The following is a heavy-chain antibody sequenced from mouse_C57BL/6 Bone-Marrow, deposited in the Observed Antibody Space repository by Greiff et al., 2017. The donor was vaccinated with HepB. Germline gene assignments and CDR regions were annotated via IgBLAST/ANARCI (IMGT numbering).Heavy chain of an antibody. D-gene: IGHD1-1*01. J-gene: IGHJ4*01. CDR3: TRATTVVEGYAMDY. Sequence: EVKLMESGGGLVKPGGSLKLSCAASGFTFSSYAMSWVRQTPEKRLEWVAYISSGGDYIYYADTVKGRFTISRDNARNTLYLQMSSLKSEDTAMYYCTRATTVVEGYAMDYWGQGTSVTVSS. CDR2: ISSGGDYI. V-gene: IGHV5-9-1*02. CDR1: GFTFSSYA.